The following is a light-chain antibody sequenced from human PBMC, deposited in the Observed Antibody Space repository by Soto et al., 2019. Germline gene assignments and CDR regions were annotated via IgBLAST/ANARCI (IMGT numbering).Light chain of an antibody. CDR2: GAS. Sequence: DIQMTQSPSSLSASVGDRVTITCSSSQSISSQLNWYQLKPGKVPNLIIYGASILESGVPSRFRGSGSGTDFTLTISSLQPEDCSTYFCQQSFSAFITFGGGTKVEIK. J-gene: IGKJ4*01. CDR3: QQSFSAFIT. CDR1: QSISSQ. V-gene: IGKV1-39*01.